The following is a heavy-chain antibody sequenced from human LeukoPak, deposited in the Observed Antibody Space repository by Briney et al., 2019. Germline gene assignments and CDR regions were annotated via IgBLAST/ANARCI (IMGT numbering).Heavy chain of an antibody. CDR3: AKDNDPRAYSAYDSYDY. CDR2: ISNTGVSI. Sequence: GGSLRLSCAASGFSFNTYAMSWVRQAPGKGQEWVLSISNTGVSIYHADSVKGRFTISRDNSKNTLFLQMNSLSAEDTAVYYCAKDNDPRAYSAYDSYDYGGQGTLVTVSS. J-gene: IGHJ4*02. CDR1: GFSFNTYA. V-gene: IGHV3-23*01. D-gene: IGHD5-12*01.